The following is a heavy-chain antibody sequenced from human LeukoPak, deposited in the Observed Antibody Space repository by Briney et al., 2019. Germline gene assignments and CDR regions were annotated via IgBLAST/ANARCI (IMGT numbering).Heavy chain of an antibody. CDR1: GGSFSGYY. J-gene: IGHJ4*02. V-gene: IGHV4-34*01. Sequence: SETLSLTCAVYGGSFSGYYWSWIRQPPGKGLEWIGEINHSGSTNYNPSLESRVTISVDTSKNQFSLKLSSVTAADTAVYYCAIGSILWLKGYFDYWGQGTLVTVSS. D-gene: IGHD2-21*01. CDR3: AIGSILWLKGYFDY. CDR2: INHSGST.